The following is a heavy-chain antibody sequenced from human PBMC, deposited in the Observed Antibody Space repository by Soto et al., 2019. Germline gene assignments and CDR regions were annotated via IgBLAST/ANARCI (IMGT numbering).Heavy chain of an antibody. CDR1: GITLSSYA. V-gene: IGHV3-23*01. CDR2: VSGSGTNT. J-gene: IGHJ4*02. D-gene: IGHD6-19*01. CDR3: AKGPHSSGWHYFDY. Sequence: GGSLRLSCAVSGITLSSYAMTWVRQAPGKGLEWVSTVSGSGTNTNYGDSVRGRFTVSRDNSENTLFLQMISLRADDTAIYYCAKGPHSSGWHYFDYWGQGTLVTVSS.